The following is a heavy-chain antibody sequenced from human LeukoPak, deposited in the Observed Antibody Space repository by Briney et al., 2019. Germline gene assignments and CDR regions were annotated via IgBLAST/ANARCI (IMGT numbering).Heavy chain of an antibody. CDR2: IYYSGST. CDR3: ARGWDIVVVPAAMNWFDP. Sequence: SETLSLTCTVSGGSVSSSSYYWGWIRQPPGKGLEWIGSIYYSGSTYYNPSLKSRVTISVDTSKNQFSLKLSSVTAADTAVYYCARGWDIVVVPAAMNWFDPWGQGTLVTVSS. D-gene: IGHD2-2*01. CDR1: GGSVSSSSYY. V-gene: IGHV4-39*07. J-gene: IGHJ5*02.